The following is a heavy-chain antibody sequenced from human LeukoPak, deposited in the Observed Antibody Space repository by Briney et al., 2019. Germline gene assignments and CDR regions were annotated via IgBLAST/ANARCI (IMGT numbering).Heavy chain of an antibody. J-gene: IGHJ6*02. V-gene: IGHV5-51*01. Sequence: GESLKISCQGSGYSFNTYWIGWVRQTPGKGLEWMGIIYPGDSDTRYSPSFQGQVTISADKSISTAYLQWSSLKASDTAMYYCARHYSHSSGKGGPYYYYGMDVWGQGTTVTVSS. CDR2: IYPGDSDT. D-gene: IGHD3-22*01. CDR3: ARHYSHSSGKGGPYYYYGMDV. CDR1: GYSFNTYW.